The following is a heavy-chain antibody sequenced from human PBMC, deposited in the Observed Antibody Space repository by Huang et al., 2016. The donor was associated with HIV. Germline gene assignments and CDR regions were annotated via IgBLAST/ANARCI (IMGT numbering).Heavy chain of an antibody. J-gene: IGHJ5*02. Sequence: LQLQESGPGLVKHSETLSLTCTVSGGSIRSSSYYWGWIRQHPGKGLEWIGSIYHIVTTYYNPSLTSRVTISLDTSRTQFSLKLSSVTAADTAVYYCAAHGRIVGIPAAPLRFDPWGQGTLVTVSS. CDR1: GGSIRSSSYY. CDR3: AAHGRIVGIPAAPLRFDP. CDR2: IYHIVTT. D-gene: IGHD6-13*01. V-gene: IGHV4-39*01.